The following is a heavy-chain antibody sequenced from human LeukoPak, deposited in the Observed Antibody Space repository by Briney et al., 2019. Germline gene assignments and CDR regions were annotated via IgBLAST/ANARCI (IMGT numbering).Heavy chain of an antibody. CDR3: ARDHATMVRGVIYYFDY. D-gene: IGHD3-10*01. J-gene: IGHJ4*02. CDR2: ISSSGSTI. V-gene: IGHV3-48*03. Sequence: GGSLRLSCAASGFTFSSYEMNWVRQAPGKGLEWVSYISSSGSTIYCADSVKGRFTISRDNAKNSLYLQMNSLRAEDTAVYYCARDHATMVRGVIYYFDYWGQGTLVTVSS. CDR1: GFTFSSYE.